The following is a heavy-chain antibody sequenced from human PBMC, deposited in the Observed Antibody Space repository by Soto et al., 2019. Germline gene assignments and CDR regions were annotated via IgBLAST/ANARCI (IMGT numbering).Heavy chain of an antibody. D-gene: IGHD2-21*01. CDR1: GFTFGSYA. CDR3: AKGIPITGADPFDY. Sequence: EVQLLESGGGLVQPGGSLRLSSAASGFTFGSYAMGWVRQAPGKGLEWVSTISGNGANTYYADSVRGRFTISRDNSKNTLFLQMNSLRAEDTTVYYCAKGIPITGADPFDYWGQGTLVTVSS. J-gene: IGHJ4*02. CDR2: ISGNGANT. V-gene: IGHV3-23*01.